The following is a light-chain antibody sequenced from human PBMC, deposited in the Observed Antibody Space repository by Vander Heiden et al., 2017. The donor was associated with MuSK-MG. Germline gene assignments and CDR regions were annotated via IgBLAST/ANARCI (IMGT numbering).Light chain of an antibody. Sequence: QSVLTQPPSVSGAPGQRLTISCTGSSSNIGAGYDVHWYQQLPGTAPKLLIYGNKYRPSGVPDRFSGSRSGSSASLAITGLQAEDEADYYCQSYDTSLSGSVFGGGTKLTVL. V-gene: IGLV1-40*01. CDR3: QSYDTSLSGSV. J-gene: IGLJ2*01. CDR1: SSNIGAGYD. CDR2: GNK.